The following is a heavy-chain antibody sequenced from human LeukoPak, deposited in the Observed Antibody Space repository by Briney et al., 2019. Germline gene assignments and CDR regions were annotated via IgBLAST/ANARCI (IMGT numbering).Heavy chain of an antibody. J-gene: IGHJ4*02. CDR2: IYYSGST. V-gene: IGHV4-39*01. D-gene: IGHD6-19*01. CDR3: ARHDSSSGWYPYYFDY. Sequence: SETLSPTCTVSGGSISSSSYYWGWIRQPPGKGLEWIGSIYYSGSTYCSPSLKSRVTISVDTSKNQFSLKLSSVTAADTAVYYCARHDSSSGWYPYYFDYWGQGTLVTVSS. CDR1: GGSISSSSYY.